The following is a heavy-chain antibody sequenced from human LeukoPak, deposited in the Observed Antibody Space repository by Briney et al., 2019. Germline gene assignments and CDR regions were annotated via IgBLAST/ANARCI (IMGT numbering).Heavy chain of an antibody. CDR1: GGSISSSSYY. CDR3: AITGGGSARFPILK. D-gene: IGHD3-16*01. V-gene: IGHV4-39*07. CDR2: IYYSGST. Sequence: SETLSLTCTVSGGSISSSSYYWGWIRQPPGKGLEWIGSIYYSGSTYYNPSLKSRVTISVDTSKNQFSLKLSSVTAADTAVYYCAITGGGSARFPILKWGQGTLVTVSS. J-gene: IGHJ4*02.